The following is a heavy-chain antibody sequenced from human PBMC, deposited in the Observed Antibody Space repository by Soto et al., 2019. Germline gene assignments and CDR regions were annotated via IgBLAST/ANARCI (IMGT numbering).Heavy chain of an antibody. Sequence: ASVQVSCKASGCNFGSNAIPWVRQAPGQRLEWMGWVNGGNGQTQYSQKFQGRVSFTRDTSARTAYIDLSGLTSEDTAVYYCARANYDAGGFPSCGIGVWGQGTRGTVSS. CDR3: ARANYDAGGFPSCGIGV. D-gene: IGHD3-10*01. CDR1: GCNFGSNA. CDR2: VNGGNGQT. J-gene: IGHJ6*02. V-gene: IGHV1-3*01.